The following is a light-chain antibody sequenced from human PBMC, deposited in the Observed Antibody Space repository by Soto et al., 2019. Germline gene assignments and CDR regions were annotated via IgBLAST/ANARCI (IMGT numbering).Light chain of an antibody. CDR2: GVS. V-gene: IGLV2-14*01. CDR3: SSHTISSALQV. J-gene: IGLJ1*01. CDR1: SSDVGGFNY. Sequence: QSVLTQPASVSGSPGQSITISCTATSSDVGGFNYVSWYQQHPGKAPKLMIYGVSNRPSGVSNRFSGSKSGNTASLTISGLQADDEADYYCSSHTISSALQVFGTGTKVTVL.